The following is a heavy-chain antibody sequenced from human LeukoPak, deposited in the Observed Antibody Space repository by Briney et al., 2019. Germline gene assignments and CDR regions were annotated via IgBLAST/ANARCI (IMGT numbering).Heavy chain of an antibody. CDR1: GFTFSSYW. V-gene: IGHV3-7*01. CDR3: AKDHSGWYHGSDY. Sequence: LPGGSLRLSCAASGFTFSSYWMSWVRQAPGKGLEWVANIKQDGSEKYYVDSVKGRFTISRDNAKNSLYLQMNSLRAEDTAVYYCAKDHSGWYHGSDYWGQGTLVTVSS. D-gene: IGHD6-19*01. CDR2: IKQDGSEK. J-gene: IGHJ4*02.